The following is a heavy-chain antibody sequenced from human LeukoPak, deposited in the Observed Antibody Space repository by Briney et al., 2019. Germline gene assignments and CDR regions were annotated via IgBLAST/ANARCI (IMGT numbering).Heavy chain of an antibody. CDR3: ARRYTGYGILDY. CDR1: GFTFSSYA. Sequence: PGGSLRLSCAASGFTFSSYAMSWIRQAPGKGLEWVSYISDSSSYTDYADSVKGRFTISRDNSKNSLYLQMNSLRAEDTAVYYCARRYTGYGILDYWGQGTLVTVSS. J-gene: IGHJ4*02. V-gene: IGHV3-11*03. CDR2: ISDSSSYT. D-gene: IGHD5-12*01.